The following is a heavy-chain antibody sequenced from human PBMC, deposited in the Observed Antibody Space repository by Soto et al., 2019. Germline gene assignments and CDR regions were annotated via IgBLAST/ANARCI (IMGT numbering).Heavy chain of an antibody. Sequence: GGSLRLSCAASGFTFSSYAMSWVRQAPGKGLEWVSAISGSGGSTYYADSVKGRFTISRDNSKNTLYLQMNSLRAEDTAVYYCAKDREWGIAAAGQPFDYWGQGTLVTVSS. CDR3: AKDREWGIAAAGQPFDY. D-gene: IGHD6-13*01. J-gene: IGHJ4*02. CDR1: GFTFSSYA. V-gene: IGHV3-23*01. CDR2: ISGSGGST.